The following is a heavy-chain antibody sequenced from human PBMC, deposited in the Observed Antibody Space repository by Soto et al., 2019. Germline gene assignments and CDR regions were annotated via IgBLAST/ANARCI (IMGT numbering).Heavy chain of an antibody. CDR1: GFTFRSYS. CDR2: ISSTSTYI. D-gene: IGHD6-19*01. J-gene: IGHJ4*02. Sequence: VQLVESGGGLVKPGGSLRLSCAASGFTFRSYSMNWVRQAPGKGLEWVSSISSTSTYIYYADSLKGRFTISRDNAKKSFYLQMNYVTAADPAVYYCARTDASGAPFDHCGQGTLVTVSS. CDR3: ARTDASGAPFDH. V-gene: IGHV3-21*01.